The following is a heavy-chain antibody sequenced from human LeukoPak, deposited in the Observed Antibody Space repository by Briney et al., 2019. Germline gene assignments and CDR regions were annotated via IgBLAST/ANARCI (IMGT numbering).Heavy chain of an antibody. Sequence: SETLSLTCTVPGGSISSGDYYWSWIRQPPGKGLEWIGEINHSGSTNYNPSLKSRVTISVDTSKNQFSLKLSSVTAADTAVYYCARANSSSGFDYWGQGTLVTVSS. CDR1: GGSISSGDYY. D-gene: IGHD6-6*01. CDR2: INHSGST. V-gene: IGHV4-39*07. J-gene: IGHJ4*02. CDR3: ARANSSSGFDY.